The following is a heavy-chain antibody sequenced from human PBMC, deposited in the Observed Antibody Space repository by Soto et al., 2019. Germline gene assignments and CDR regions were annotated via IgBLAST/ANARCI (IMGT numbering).Heavy chain of an antibody. CDR1: GYTLTELS. D-gene: IGHD2-21*01. CDR3: ATSTAILSDYYYYGMGV. V-gene: IGHV1-24*01. CDR2: FDPEDGET. J-gene: IGHJ6*02. Sequence: ASVKVSCKVSGYTLTELSMHWVRQAPGKGLEWMGGFDPEDGETIYAQKFQGRVTMTEDTSTDTAYMELSSLRSEDTAVYYCATSTAILSDYYYYGMGVWGQGTTVTVSS.